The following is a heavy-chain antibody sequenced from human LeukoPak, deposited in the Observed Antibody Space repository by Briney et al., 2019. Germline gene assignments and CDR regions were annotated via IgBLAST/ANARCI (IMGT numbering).Heavy chain of an antibody. CDR2: TYYRSKWYN. Sequence: SQTLALTCAISGDSVSSNSAAWNWITQSPLRGLEGLGRTYYRSKWYNDYAVSVKSRITINPDTSKNQFSLQLSSVTAADTAVYYCARDAGAKYYDFWSGYPNWFDPWGQGTLVTVSS. CDR3: ARDAGAKYYDFWSGYPNWFDP. CDR1: GDSVSSNSAA. V-gene: IGHV6-1*01. J-gene: IGHJ5*02. D-gene: IGHD3-3*01.